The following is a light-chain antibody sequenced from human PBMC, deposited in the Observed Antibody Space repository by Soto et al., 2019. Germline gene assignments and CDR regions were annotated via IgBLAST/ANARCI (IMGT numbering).Light chain of an antibody. CDR3: QQSYSARWT. CDR1: ESLSSF. CDR2: GAS. J-gene: IGKJ1*01. Sequence: DIQMTQSPSTLSASVGDRVTITCRASESLSSFLIWYQQTPGKAPKVLIYGASSLQTGVPSRFSGSGSGTDFTLTIDSLQPEDFAIDYCQQSYSARWTFGQGTKMEIK. V-gene: IGKV1-39*01.